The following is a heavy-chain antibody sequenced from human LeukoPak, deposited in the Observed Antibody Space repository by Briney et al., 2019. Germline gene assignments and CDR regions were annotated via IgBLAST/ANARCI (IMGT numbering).Heavy chain of an antibody. CDR1: GFTFSSYW. Sequence: GSLRLSCAASGFTFSSYWMSWVRQAPGRGLEWVANIKQDGSEKYYVDSVKGRFTISRDNAKNSVYLQMNSLRAADTAVYYCARDPPIYCGGDCYHPWGQGTLVTVSS. D-gene: IGHD2-21*02. CDR2: IKQDGSEK. CDR3: ARDPPIYCGGDCYHP. V-gene: IGHV3-7*01. J-gene: IGHJ5*02.